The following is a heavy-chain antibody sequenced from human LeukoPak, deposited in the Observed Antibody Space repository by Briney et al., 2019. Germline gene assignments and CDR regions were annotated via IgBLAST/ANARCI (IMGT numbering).Heavy chain of an antibody. Sequence: PSETLSLTCTVSGASIISSRSSWGWVRQPPGKGPEWIGSIYYSGLTYDNPSLKSRVSISVDPSKNHFSLKVSSVTAADTAVYYCASGTFDDYGDYDRGDYFDHWGQGTLVTVSS. CDR3: ASGTFDDYGDYDRGDYFDH. J-gene: IGHJ4*02. CDR2: IYYSGLT. CDR1: GASIISSRSS. D-gene: IGHD4-17*01. V-gene: IGHV4-39*02.